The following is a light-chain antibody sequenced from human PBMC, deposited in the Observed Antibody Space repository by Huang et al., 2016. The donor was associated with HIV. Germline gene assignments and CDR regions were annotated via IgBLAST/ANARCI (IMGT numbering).Light chain of an antibody. CDR3: MQRIEFPCT. CDR1: QSLLDSAEGYTH. Sequence: IVMTQTPLSLPVTPGEPASISCRSSQSLLDSAEGYTHLDWHLPKPGQSQQLLIYTLSYRASGVPARYSGRGSGTDFALKISRVEAGEVGIYYCMQRIEFPCTCGQETKLDIK. J-gene: IGKJ2*02. CDR2: TLS. V-gene: IGKV2-40*01.